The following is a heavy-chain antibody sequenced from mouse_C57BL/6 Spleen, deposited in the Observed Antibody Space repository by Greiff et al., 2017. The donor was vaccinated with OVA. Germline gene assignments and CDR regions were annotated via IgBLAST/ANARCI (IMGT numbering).Heavy chain of an antibody. CDR1: GYTFTNYW. Sequence: QVQLQQSGAELVRPGTSVKMSCKASGYTFTNYWIGWAKQRPGHGLEWIGDIYPGGGYTNYNEKFKGKATLTADKSSSTAYMQFSSLTSEDSAIYYCARHATVVATDWYFDVWGTGTTVTVSS. CDR2: IYPGGGYT. D-gene: IGHD1-1*01. CDR3: ARHATVVATDWYFDV. J-gene: IGHJ1*03. V-gene: IGHV1-63*01.